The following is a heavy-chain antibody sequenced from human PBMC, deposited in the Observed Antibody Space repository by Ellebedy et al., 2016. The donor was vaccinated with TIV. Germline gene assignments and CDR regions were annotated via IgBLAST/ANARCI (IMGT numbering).Heavy chain of an antibody. CDR1: GGSISSAAFY. Sequence: MPSETLSLTCTVSGGSISSAAFYWTWIRQQPGKGLAWIGYFYSSGRTYYRPSLKSRITRSLDTAKNQFSLRLSSVTAADTAVYYCARDEGGSGSLSYWGQGTLVTVSS. CDR2: FYSSGRT. J-gene: IGHJ4*02. D-gene: IGHD3-10*01. CDR3: ARDEGGSGSLSY. V-gene: IGHV4-31*03.